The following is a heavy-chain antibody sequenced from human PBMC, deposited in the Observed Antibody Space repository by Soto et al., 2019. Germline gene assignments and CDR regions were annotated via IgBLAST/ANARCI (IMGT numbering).Heavy chain of an antibody. CDR3: VKGGWLGD. CDR1: GFPFSTYE. D-gene: IGHD6-19*01. J-gene: IGHJ4*02. Sequence: EVQLLESGGGLIQPGGSLRLSCAASGFPFSTYEMTWARQSPGKGLEWVAFITSSGGPTYYPGSVRGRFTIPRDNSKNTLYLQMDSLRVEDTARYYCVKGGWLGDWGQGTLVTVSS. V-gene: IGHV3-23*01. CDR2: ITSSGGPT.